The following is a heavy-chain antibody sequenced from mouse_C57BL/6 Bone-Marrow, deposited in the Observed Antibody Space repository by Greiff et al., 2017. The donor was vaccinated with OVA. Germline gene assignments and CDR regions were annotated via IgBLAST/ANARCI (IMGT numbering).Heavy chain of an antibody. D-gene: IGHD2-5*01. Sequence: VQRVESGAELARPGASVKLSCKASGYTFTSYGISWVKQRTGQGLEWIGEIYPRSGNTYYNEKFKGKATLTADKSSSTAYMELRSLTSEDSEVYFCARESKNWYFDVWGTGTTVTVSS. CDR2: IYPRSGNT. CDR1: GYTFTSYG. V-gene: IGHV1-81*01. J-gene: IGHJ1*03. CDR3: ARESKNWYFDV.